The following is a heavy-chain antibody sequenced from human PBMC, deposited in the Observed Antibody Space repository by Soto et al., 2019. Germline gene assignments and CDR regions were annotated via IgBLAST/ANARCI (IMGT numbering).Heavy chain of an antibody. CDR2: IIPVFKAT. V-gene: IGHV1-69*13. CDR1: GYTFSSYG. J-gene: IGHJ6*02. Sequence: SVKVSCKASGYTFSSYGISWVRQAPGQGLEWMGGIIPVFKATNYAQKFQGRVTITADDSTSTAYMDLYSLRSEDTAVYYCARDVPLNYYDGTYSYYAMDVWGQGTTVTVS. CDR3: ARDVPLNYYDGTYSYYAMDV. D-gene: IGHD3-22*01.